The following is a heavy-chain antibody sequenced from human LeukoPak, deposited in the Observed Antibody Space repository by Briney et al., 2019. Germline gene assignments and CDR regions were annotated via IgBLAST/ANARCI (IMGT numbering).Heavy chain of an antibody. V-gene: IGHV4-4*02. Sequence: PSETLSLTCAVSGGSISSSNWWSWVRQPPGKGLEGGGRFYTRGSTNYNPPPKSQVTRSVDTSNNQSSLMLDAVTAAAPGVDFAARCRYFYDCSCAFDIWGQGTMVTVSS. D-gene: IGHD5/OR15-5a*01. CDR2: FYTRGST. CDR3: ARCRYFYDCSCAFDI. CDR1: GGSISSSNW. J-gene: IGHJ3*02.